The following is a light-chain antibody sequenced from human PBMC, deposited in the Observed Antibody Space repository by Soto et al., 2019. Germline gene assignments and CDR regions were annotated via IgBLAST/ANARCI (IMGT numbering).Light chain of an antibody. CDR1: SSNIGNNG. V-gene: IGLV1-36*01. Sequence: QSVLTQSPSVSEAPRQRVTISCSGSSSNIGNNGVNWYQQLPGKAPKLLIYYDDLKPSGVSARFSGSKSGTSASLAISGLQSEDEADYYCATWDDSLNAYVFGIGTKVTVL. J-gene: IGLJ1*01. CDR2: YDD. CDR3: ATWDDSLNAYV.